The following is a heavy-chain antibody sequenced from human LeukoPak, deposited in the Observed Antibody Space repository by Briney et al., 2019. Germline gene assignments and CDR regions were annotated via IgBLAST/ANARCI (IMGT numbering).Heavy chain of an antibody. CDR3: AKDLYTVPGACDH. J-gene: IGHJ4*02. D-gene: IGHD6-19*01. V-gene: IGHV3-23*01. CDR2: ISGSGDGR. Sequence: PGGSLRLSCATSGFTFQTFWMTWVRQAPGKGLEWVSGISGSGDGRYYTDSVKGRFTISRDISRTTVYLQMNSLTVEDTAIYYCAKDLYTVPGACDHWGQGTLVTVSS. CDR1: GFTFQTFW.